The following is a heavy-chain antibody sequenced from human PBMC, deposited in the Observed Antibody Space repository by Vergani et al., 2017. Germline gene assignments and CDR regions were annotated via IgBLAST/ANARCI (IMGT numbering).Heavy chain of an antibody. V-gene: IGHV3-48*03. CDR3: ARVRIVVVTAPYFDY. J-gene: IGHJ4*02. CDR2: ISSSGSTI. CDR1: GFTFSSYE. Sequence: EVQLVESGGGLVQPGGSLRLSCAASGFTFSSYEMNWVRQAPGKGLGWVSYISSSGSTIYYADSVKGRFTISRDNAKNSLYLQMNSLRAEDTAVYYCARVRIVVVTAPYFDYWGQGTLVTVSS. D-gene: IGHD2-21*02.